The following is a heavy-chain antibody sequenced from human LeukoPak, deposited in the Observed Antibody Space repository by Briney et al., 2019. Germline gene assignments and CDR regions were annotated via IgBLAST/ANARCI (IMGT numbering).Heavy chain of an antibody. V-gene: IGHV4-30-4*08. CDR2: IYYSGST. Sequence: SETLSLTCTVSGGSISSGDYYWSWIRQPPEKGLEWIGYIYYSGSTYYNPSLKSRVTISVDTSKNQFSLKLSSVTAADTAVYYCARAEDGYSNWFDPWGQGTLVTVSS. J-gene: IGHJ5*02. CDR1: GGSISSGDYY. CDR3: ARAEDGYSNWFDP. D-gene: IGHD5-24*01.